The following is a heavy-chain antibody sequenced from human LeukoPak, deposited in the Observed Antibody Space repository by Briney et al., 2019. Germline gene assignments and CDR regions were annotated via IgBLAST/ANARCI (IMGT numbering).Heavy chain of an antibody. CDR2: IKHDGSDT. CDR1: GFTFSSYW. V-gene: IGHV3-7*05. D-gene: IGHD6-13*01. Sequence: GGSLRLSCAASGFTFSSYWMSWVRQAPGKGLEWVANIKHDGSDTNYVDSVRGRFTISRDNAKHSLYLQMNSLRAEDTAMYYCARRIAATGMKYFDYWGQGTLVTVSS. CDR3: ARRIAATGMKYFDY. J-gene: IGHJ4*02.